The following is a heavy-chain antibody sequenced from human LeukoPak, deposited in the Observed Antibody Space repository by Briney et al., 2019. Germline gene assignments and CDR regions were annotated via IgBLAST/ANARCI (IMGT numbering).Heavy chain of an antibody. CDR1: GYTFTGYY. CDR3: ARDLLGSYDFWNGYPETSP. Sequence: ASVKVSCKASGYTFTGYYMHWVRQALGQGLEWMGWINPNNGGANYAQKFQGRVTMTRDTSISTAYMELSRLRSDDTAVYYCARDLLGSYDFWNGYPETSPWGQGTLVTVSS. V-gene: IGHV1-2*02. CDR2: INPNNGGA. D-gene: IGHD3-3*01. J-gene: IGHJ5*02.